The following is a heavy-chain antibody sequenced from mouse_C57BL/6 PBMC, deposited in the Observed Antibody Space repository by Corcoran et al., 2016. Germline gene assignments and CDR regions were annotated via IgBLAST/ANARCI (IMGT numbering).Heavy chain of an antibody. V-gene: IGHV3-6*01. D-gene: IGHD3-2*02. CDR1: GYSITSGYY. Sequence: DVQLQESGPGLVKPSQSLSLTCSVTGYSITSGYYWNWIRQFPGNKLEWMGYISYDGSNNYNPSLKNRISITRDTSKNQFFLKLNSVTTEDTATYYCARGTDSSGYARVSWFAYWGQGTLVTVSA. J-gene: IGHJ3*01. CDR2: ISYDGSN. CDR3: ARGTDSSGYARVSWFAY.